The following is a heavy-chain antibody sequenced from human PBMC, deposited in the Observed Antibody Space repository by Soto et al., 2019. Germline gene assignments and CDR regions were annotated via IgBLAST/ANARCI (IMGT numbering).Heavy chain of an antibody. D-gene: IGHD3-22*01. CDR2: IDYSGRT. CDR3: ERDLLSGYDSYYIGY. V-gene: IGHV4-38-2*02. CDR1: GDLISSGYY. Sequence: PSETLSLTCSVSGDLISSGYYWGWVRQTPGKGLEWLGSIDYSGRTYKNPSLKSRVSASVDLSKNQFSLNLRSVTAADTAVYFCERDLLSGYDSYYIGYWGPGTPVTV. J-gene: IGHJ4*02.